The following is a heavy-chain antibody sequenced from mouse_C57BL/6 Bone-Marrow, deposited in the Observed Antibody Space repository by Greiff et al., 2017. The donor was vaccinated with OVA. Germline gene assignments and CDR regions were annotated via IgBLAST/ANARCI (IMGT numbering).Heavy chain of an antibody. V-gene: IGHV1-82*01. J-gene: IGHJ2*01. CDR3: ARHADGYYACYFDY. D-gene: IGHD2-3*01. CDR1: GYAFSSSW. CDR2: IYPGDGDT. Sequence: VQLQQSGPELVKPGASVKISCKASGYAFSSSWMNWVKQRPGKGLEWIGRIYPGDGDTNYNGKFKGKATLTADKSSSTAYMQLSSLTSEDSAGYLCARHADGYYACYFDYWGQGTTLTVSS.